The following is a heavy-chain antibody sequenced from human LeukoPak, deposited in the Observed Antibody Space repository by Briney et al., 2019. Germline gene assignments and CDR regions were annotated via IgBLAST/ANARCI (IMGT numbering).Heavy chain of an antibody. Sequence: GGSLRLSCAASGFTFSNYGMSWVRQAPGKGLEWVSTITVSGAGTSYPDSVKGRFIISRDSSKSTVYLQMNSLRVEDTAIYYCVKLRRNNYENWGQGILVTVSS. CDR2: ITVSGAGT. CDR1: GFTFSNYG. V-gene: IGHV3-23*01. J-gene: IGHJ4*02. D-gene: IGHD3-22*01. CDR3: VKLRRNNYEN.